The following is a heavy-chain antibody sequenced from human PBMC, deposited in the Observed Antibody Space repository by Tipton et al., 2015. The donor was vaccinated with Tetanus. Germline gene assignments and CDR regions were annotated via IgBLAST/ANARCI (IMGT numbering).Heavy chain of an antibody. J-gene: IGHJ5*02. CDR1: GASMKSGSFY. CDR3: ARVDDSVWGSPFDP. CDR2: IFHTGGA. V-gene: IGHV4-31*03. D-gene: IGHD3-16*01. Sequence: TLSLTCTVSGASMKSGSFYWGWIRQHPGKGLDWIGYIFHTGGADYNPSLKSRATISIDTSKNQFSLKLSSVTAADTAVYYCARVDDSVWGSPFDPWGQGVLVTVSS.